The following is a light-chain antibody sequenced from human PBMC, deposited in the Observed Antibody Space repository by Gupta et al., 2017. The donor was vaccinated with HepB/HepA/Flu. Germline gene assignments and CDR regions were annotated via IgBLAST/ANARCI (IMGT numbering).Light chain of an antibody. Sequence: EIVMTQSPATLSVSPGERATLPCRASQSVRTNLAWYQQKPGQAPRLLIYGASTRSTDIPARFSGSGSGTEFTLTISSMQFEDFAVYFCQQENNCPMTFGQGTKVEIK. CDR2: GAS. CDR1: QSVRTN. V-gene: IGKV3-15*01. CDR3: QQENNCPMT. J-gene: IGKJ1*01.